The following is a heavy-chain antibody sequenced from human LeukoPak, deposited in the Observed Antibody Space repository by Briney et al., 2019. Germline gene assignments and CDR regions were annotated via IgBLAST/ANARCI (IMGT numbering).Heavy chain of an antibody. J-gene: IGHJ4*02. Sequence: SCKASGYTFTASYMHWVREAPGKGLEWVAFIRYDGSNKYYADSVKGRFTISRDNSKNTLYLQMYSLRAEDTPVYYCAKTPLPDLWSGYYPNDYWGQGTLVTVSS. V-gene: IGHV3-30*02. CDR1: GYTFTASY. CDR2: IRYDGSNK. CDR3: AKTPLPDLWSGYYPNDY. D-gene: IGHD3-3*01.